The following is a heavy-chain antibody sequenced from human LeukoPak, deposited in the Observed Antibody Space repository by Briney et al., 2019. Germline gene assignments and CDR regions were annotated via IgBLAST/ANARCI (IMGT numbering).Heavy chain of an antibody. Sequence: GGSLRLSCAASGFTFSGYWMTWIRQAPGKGLEWVANIKQDGSEKYYVDSVRGRFTISRDNAKNSMYLQMSSLRAEDTAVYYCARGRSYDSRATNGYWGQGTLVTVSS. V-gene: IGHV3-7*01. CDR1: GFTFSGYW. D-gene: IGHD3-22*01. CDR2: IKQDGSEK. CDR3: ARGRSYDSRATNGY. J-gene: IGHJ4*02.